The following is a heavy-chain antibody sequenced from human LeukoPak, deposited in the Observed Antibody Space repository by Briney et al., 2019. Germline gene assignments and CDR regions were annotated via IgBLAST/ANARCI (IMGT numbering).Heavy chain of an antibody. J-gene: IGHJ4*02. Sequence: GGSLRLSCAASGFTVSSNYMSWVRQAPGKGLEYVSAISSNGGSTYYANSVKGRFTISRDNSKNTLYLQMGSLRAEDMAVYYCARADGGSYFDYWGQGTLVTVSS. V-gene: IGHV3-64*01. CDR2: ISSNGGST. CDR1: GFTVSSNY. D-gene: IGHD1-26*01. CDR3: ARADGGSYFDY.